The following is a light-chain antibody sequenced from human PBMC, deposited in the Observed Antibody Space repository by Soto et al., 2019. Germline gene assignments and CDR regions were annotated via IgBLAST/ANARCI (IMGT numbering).Light chain of an antibody. V-gene: IGLV1-44*01. J-gene: IGLJ1*01. Sequence: QSALTQPHSASGTPGQRVTISCSGSSSNIGSNSVHWFQQVPGTAPKPLIYSSNQRPSGVPERFSGSKSGTSASLAISGLQSEDEADYYCAAWDDSLNGHIFGTGTKVTVL. CDR2: SSN. CDR1: SSNIGSNS. CDR3: AAWDDSLNGHI.